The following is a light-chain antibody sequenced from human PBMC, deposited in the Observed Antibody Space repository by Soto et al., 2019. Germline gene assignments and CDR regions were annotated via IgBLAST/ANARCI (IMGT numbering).Light chain of an antibody. CDR3: QHRSNGLS. CDR2: DAS. CDR1: QSVSRN. V-gene: IGKV3-11*01. Sequence: EIVLTQSPAILSLSPGERATFSCRASQSVSRNLDWYQHKPGQTPRLLIYDASNRATGIPVRFSGSGSGTDFTLTTSNLAPDHFAVYYCQHRSNGLSFGPRTKVHI. J-gene: IGKJ3*01.